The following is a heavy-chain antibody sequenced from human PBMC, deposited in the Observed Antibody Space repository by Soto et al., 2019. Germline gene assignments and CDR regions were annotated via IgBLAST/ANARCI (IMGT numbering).Heavy chain of an antibody. J-gene: IGHJ6*02. D-gene: IGHD3-10*01. CDR3: TTPMVRGVKYYYYYYGMDV. CDR1: GFTFSNDG. Sequence: GVSLRLSCEASGFTFSNDGMNWVRQAPGKGLEWVGRIKSKTDGGTTDYAAPVKGRFTISRDDSKNTLYLQMNSLKTEDTAVYYCTTPMVRGVKYYYYYYGMDVWGQGTTVTVS. V-gene: IGHV3-15*07. CDR2: IKSKTDGGTT.